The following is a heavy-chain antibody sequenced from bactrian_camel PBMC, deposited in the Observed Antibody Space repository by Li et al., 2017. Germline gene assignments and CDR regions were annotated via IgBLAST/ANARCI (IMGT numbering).Heavy chain of an antibody. J-gene: IGHJ4*01. Sequence: HVQLVESGGGLVQPGGSLRLSCAASGFTFSSYAMYWVRQAPGKGLEWVSTIYSDGSKTYYSDSVKGRFTISRDNLQMNSLKSEDTGLYHCATEMMYSSDYDVFCGTRGTQVTVS. V-gene: IGHV3S6*01. CDR1: GFTFSSYA. CDR2: IYSDGSKT. D-gene: IGHD4*01.